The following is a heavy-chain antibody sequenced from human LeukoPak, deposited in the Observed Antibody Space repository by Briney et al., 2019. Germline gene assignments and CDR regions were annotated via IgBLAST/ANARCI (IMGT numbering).Heavy chain of an antibody. CDR3: TTDKRGWSYKPREYYYYYMDV. V-gene: IGHV3-15*01. CDR2: IKSKTDGGTT. J-gene: IGHJ6*03. D-gene: IGHD1-26*01. Sequence: PGGSLRLSCAASGFTFSNAWMSWVRQAPGKGLEWVGRIKSKTDGGTTDYAAPVKGRFTISRDGSKNTLYLQINSLKTEDTAVYYCTTDKRGWSYKPREYYYYYMDVWGKGTTVTVSS. CDR1: GFTFSNAW.